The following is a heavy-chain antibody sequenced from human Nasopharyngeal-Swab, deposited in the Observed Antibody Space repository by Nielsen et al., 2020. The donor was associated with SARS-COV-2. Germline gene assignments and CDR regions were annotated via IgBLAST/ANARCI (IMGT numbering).Heavy chain of an antibody. CDR2: IYHSGST. J-gene: IGHJ3*02. CDR3: ARGGGFYDGFDI. CDR1: GYSISSGYY. V-gene: IGHV4-38-2*01. Sequence: SETLSLTCAVSGYSISSGYYWGWIRQPPGKGLEWIGSIYHSGSTYYNPSLKSRVTISVDTSKNQFSLKLSSVTAADTAVYYCARGGGFYDGFDIWGQGTMVSVSS. D-gene: IGHD1-26*01.